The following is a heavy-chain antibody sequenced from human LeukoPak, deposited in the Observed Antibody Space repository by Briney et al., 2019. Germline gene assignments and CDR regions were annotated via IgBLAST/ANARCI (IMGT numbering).Heavy chain of an antibody. Sequence: MGWINPHSGDTGYAQKFQGRVTMTRDMSITTTYMELTRLRSDDTAFYYCARWDGYSSSPDYWGQGSLVTVSS. CDR2: INPHSGDT. CDR3: ARWDGYSSSPDY. D-gene: IGHD6-13*01. J-gene: IGHJ4*02. V-gene: IGHV1-2*02.